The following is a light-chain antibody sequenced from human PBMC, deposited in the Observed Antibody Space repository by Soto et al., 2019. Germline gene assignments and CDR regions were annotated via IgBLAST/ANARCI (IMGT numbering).Light chain of an antibody. CDR3: QQYYSTPVG. Sequence: DIVMTQSPDSLAVSLGERATINCKSSQSVLYSSNNKNYLAWYQQKPGQPPKLLIYRASTRESGVPDRFSGSGSGTDFTLTISSLQAEDVAVYYCQQYYSTPVGFGQGTKVEIK. J-gene: IGKJ1*01. CDR1: QSVLYSSNNKNY. CDR2: RAS. V-gene: IGKV4-1*01.